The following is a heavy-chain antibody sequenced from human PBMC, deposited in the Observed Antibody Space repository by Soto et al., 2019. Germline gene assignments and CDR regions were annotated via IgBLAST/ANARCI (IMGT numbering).Heavy chain of an antibody. V-gene: IGHV1-18*01. CDR2: ISGYNGNT. CDR1: GYTFPNYG. D-gene: IGHD3-3*01. J-gene: IGHJ6*03. Sequence: ASVKVSCKASGYTFPNYGISWVRQAPGQGLEWMGWISGYNGNTNYAQNFQGRVTMTTGTSTSTVYMDLRSLRSDDTAVYYCARVRIFGVVLPMDVWGKGTTVTVSS. CDR3: ARVRIFGVVLPMDV.